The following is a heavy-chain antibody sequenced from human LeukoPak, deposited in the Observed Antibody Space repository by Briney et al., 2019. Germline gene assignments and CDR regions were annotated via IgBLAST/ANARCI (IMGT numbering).Heavy chain of an antibody. CDR2: ISSSSSI. CDR3: ARDYYYGFYY. Sequence: GGSLRLSCAASGFTFSSYSMNWVRQAPGKGLEWVSYISSSSSIHYADSVKGRFTISGDNAKNSLYLQMSSLRDEDTAMYYCARDYYYGFYYWGQGTLVTVSS. D-gene: IGHD3-10*01. CDR1: GFTFSSYS. V-gene: IGHV3-48*02. J-gene: IGHJ4*02.